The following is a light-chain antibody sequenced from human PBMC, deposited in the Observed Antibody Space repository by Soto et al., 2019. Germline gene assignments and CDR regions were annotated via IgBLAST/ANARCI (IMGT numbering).Light chain of an antibody. CDR2: WAS. J-gene: IGKJ1*01. V-gene: IGKV4-1*01. CDR3: QQYYSPLT. Sequence: DIVMTQSPDSLAVSLGERATINCKSSQSILYSSNNKNYLAWYQQKPGQPPKLLIYWASTRESGVHDRFSGSGSGTDFTLTISSLQAEDVAVYYCQQYYSPLTFGQGTKVKIK. CDR1: QSILYSSNNKNY.